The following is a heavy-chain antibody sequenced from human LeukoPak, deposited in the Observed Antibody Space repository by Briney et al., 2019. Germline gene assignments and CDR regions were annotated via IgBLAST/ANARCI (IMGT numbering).Heavy chain of an antibody. J-gene: IGHJ4*02. Sequence: PSETLSLTCTVSGGSITSYTYYWGWIRQPPGKGLEWIGSMSYSGSSYYNPSLKTRATISLDTSTNQFSLKLTSVTAADTAVYYCARPSNYGSGLGILDWGQGTLVIVSS. D-gene: IGHD3-10*01. CDR2: MSYSGSS. CDR1: GGSITSYTYY. V-gene: IGHV4-39*01. CDR3: ARPSNYGSGLGILD.